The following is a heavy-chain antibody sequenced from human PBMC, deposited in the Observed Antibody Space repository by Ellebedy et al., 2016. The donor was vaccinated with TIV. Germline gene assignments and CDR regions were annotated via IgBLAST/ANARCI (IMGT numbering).Heavy chain of an antibody. V-gene: IGHV3-74*01. J-gene: IGHJ3*01. CDR2: FNSDGTYT. CDR1: GFTFNDSW. Sequence: PGGSLRLSCAASGFTFNDSWMHLVRQAPGKGLVWVSRFNSDGTYTSHADSVKGRFSISRDNAKNTLFLQMDSLRVEDQALYYCVRDARTHGFDVWGQGTAVTVSS. CDR3: VRDARTHGFDV.